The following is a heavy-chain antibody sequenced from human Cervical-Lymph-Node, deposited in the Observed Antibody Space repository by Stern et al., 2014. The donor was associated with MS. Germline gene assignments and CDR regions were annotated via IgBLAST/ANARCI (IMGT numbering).Heavy chain of an antibody. CDR3: SREPRLTDY. CDR1: GFTFSDHY. J-gene: IGHJ4*02. Sequence: VHLVESGGGLVKPGGSLRLSCVASGFTFSDHYMSWIRQAPGKGLEFVSYISNSGSFVNYADSVKGRFTISRDNAKDSLYLQMNSLRAEDTAVYYCSREPRLTDYWGQGTLVSVSP. V-gene: IGHV3-11*01. D-gene: IGHD2-21*01. CDR2: ISNSGSFV.